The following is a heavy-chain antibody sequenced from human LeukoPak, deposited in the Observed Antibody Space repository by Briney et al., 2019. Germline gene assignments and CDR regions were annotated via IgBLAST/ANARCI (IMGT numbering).Heavy chain of an antibody. CDR3: TKGGYTTYFDY. CDR1: GFTFSSYD. J-gene: IGHJ4*02. Sequence: GGSLRLSCAASGFTFSSYDMHWVRQATGKGLEWVSAIGTAGDTYYPGSVKGRFTISRDNSKNTQWLQMNSLRVEDTAVYYCTKGGYTTYFDYWGQGTLVTVSS. V-gene: IGHV3-13*01. D-gene: IGHD6-13*01. CDR2: IGTAGDT.